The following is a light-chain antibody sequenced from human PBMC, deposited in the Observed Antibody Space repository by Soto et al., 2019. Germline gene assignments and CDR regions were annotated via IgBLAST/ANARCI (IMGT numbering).Light chain of an antibody. CDR3: QQYYSTPWT. Sequence: DIVMTQSPDSLAVSLGERATINCKSSQSVLYSSNNKNYLAWYQQKPGQPPKLLIYWAFTRESVVPDRFSGSGSGTDFTLTISSLQAEDVAVYYCQQYYSTPWTFGQGTKVEIK. CDR1: QSVLYSSNNKNY. V-gene: IGKV4-1*01. J-gene: IGKJ1*01. CDR2: WAF.